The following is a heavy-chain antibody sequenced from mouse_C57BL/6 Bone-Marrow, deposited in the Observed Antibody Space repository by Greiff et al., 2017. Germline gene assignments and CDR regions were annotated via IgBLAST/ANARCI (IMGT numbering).Heavy chain of an antibody. J-gene: IGHJ4*01. D-gene: IGHD1-1*01. CDR1: GYTFTTYP. CDR2: FHTYNDDT. CDR3: ARRGSSYGGAMDY. V-gene: IGHV1-47*01. Sequence: VQLQPSGAELVKPGASVKMSCKASGYTFTTYPIEWMKQNHGKSLEWIGNFHTYNDDTKYNEKFKGKATLTVEKSSSTVYLELSQLTSDDSAVYYCARRGSSYGGAMDYWSQGTTVTVSS.